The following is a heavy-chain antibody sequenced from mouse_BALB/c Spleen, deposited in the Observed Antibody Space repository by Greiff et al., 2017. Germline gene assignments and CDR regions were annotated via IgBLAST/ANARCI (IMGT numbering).Heavy chain of an antibody. CDR3: ARDDYDAYYAMDY. Sequence: QVQLQQSAAELARPGASVKMSCKASGYTFTSYTMHWVKQRPGQGLEWIGYINPSSGYTEYNQKFKDKTTLTADKSSSTAYMQLSSLTSEDSAIYYCARDDYDAYYAMDYWGQGTSVTVSS. CDR1: GYTFTSYT. D-gene: IGHD2-4*01. J-gene: IGHJ4*01. CDR2: INPSSGYT. V-gene: IGHV1-4*02.